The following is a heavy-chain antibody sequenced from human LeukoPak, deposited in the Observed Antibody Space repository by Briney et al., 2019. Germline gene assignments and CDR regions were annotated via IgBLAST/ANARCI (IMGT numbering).Heavy chain of an antibody. CDR2: IYTSGST. Sequence: SETLSLTCTVSGGSISDYYWSWIRQPAGKGLEWLGRIYTSGSTKYNPSLESRVTMSVDTSKNQFSLKLSSVTAADTAVYYCARLVDSSGYYSPWYFDLWGRGTLVTVSS. V-gene: IGHV4-4*07. J-gene: IGHJ2*01. D-gene: IGHD3-22*01. CDR3: ARLVDSSGYYSPWYFDL. CDR1: GGSISDYY.